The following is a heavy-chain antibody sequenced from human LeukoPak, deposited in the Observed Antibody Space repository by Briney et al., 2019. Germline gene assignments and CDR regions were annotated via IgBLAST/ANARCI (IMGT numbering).Heavy chain of an antibody. CDR2: ISSSSSYI. CDR1: GFTFSSYS. V-gene: IGHV3-21*01. CDR3: AKDRGELLWFGSLDY. J-gene: IGHJ4*02. Sequence: GGSLRLSCAASGFTFSSYSMNWVRQVPGKGLEWVSSISSSSSYIYYADSVKGRFTISRDNAKNSLYLQMNSLRAEDTAVYYCAKDRGELLWFGSLDYWGQGTLVTVSS. D-gene: IGHD3-10*01.